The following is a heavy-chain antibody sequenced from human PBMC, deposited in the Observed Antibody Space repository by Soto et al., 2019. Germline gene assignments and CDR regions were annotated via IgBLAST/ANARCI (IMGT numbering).Heavy chain of an antibody. CDR2: IYPGDSDT. J-gene: IGHJ6*02. CDR1: GYSFTSYW. CDR3: ARHGGSSWALDYYYGMDV. D-gene: IGHD6-13*01. V-gene: IGHV5-51*01. Sequence: GDSLKISCKGSGYSFTSYWIGWVRQMPGKGLEWMGIIYPGDSDTRYSPSFQGQVTISADKSISTAYLQWSSLKASDTAMYYCARHGGSSWALDYYYGMDVWGQGTTVTVSS.